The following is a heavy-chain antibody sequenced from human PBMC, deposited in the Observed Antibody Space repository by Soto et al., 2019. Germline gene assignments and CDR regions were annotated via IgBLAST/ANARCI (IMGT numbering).Heavy chain of an antibody. Sequence: QVQLVQSGAEVKKPGSSVKVSCKASGGPFSSYAISWVRQAPGQGLEWMGGIIPIFGTADYAQKFQGRVTLTADESTNTAYMALSSLRSEDTAVYYCASHSGSSPEGRYYYGMDVWGQGTTVTVSS. CDR1: GGPFSSYA. CDR3: ASHSGSSPEGRYYYGMDV. V-gene: IGHV1-69*12. J-gene: IGHJ6*02. CDR2: IIPIFGTA. D-gene: IGHD1-26*01.